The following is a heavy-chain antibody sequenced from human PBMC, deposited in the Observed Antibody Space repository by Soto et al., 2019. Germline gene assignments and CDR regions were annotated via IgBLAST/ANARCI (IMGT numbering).Heavy chain of an antibody. Sequence: QVQLQESGPGLVKPSETLSLTCTVSGGSLSPYYWSWVRQPPGKGLEWIGFIWFTGTTTYNPSLRSRVTMSVDTSKSKLSLALNSVTAADTAVYYCARESSGDHNHNWFDPWGQGTLVTVSA. CDR1: GGSLSPYY. D-gene: IGHD1-20*01. J-gene: IGHJ5*02. V-gene: IGHV4-59*01. CDR3: ARESSGDHNHNWFDP. CDR2: IWFTGTT.